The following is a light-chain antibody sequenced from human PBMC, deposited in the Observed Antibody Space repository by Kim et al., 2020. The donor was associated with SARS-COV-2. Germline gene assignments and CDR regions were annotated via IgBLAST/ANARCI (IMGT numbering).Light chain of an antibody. V-gene: IGLV1-44*01. Sequence: ELTQPPSASGTPGQRVTISCSGSSSNVGSNTVNWYQQLPGTAPKLLIYSNNQRPSGVPDRFSGSKSGTSASLAISGLQSEDEADYYCAAWDDSLNGWVFGGGTQLTVL. CDR3: AAWDDSLNGWV. CDR1: SSNVGSNT. J-gene: IGLJ3*02. CDR2: SNN.